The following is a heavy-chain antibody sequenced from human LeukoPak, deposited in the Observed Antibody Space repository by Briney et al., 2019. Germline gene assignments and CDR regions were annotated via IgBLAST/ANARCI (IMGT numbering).Heavy chain of an antibody. D-gene: IGHD4-17*01. Sequence: ASVKVSCKASGYTFTSYDINWVRQAPGQGLEWMGWMNPNSGNTGYAQKFQGRVTMTRNTSISTAYMELSSLRSEDTAVYYCARDYGDYYYYYMDVWGKGTTVTISS. CDR3: ARDYGDYYYYYMDV. CDR1: GYTFTSYD. V-gene: IGHV1-8*01. CDR2: MNPNSGNT. J-gene: IGHJ6*03.